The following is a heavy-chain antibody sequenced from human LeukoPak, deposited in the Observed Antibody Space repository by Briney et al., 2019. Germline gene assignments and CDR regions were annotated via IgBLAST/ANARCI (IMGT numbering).Heavy chain of an antibody. V-gene: IGHV3-23*01. D-gene: IGHD5-18*01. Sequence: GGSLRLSCAASGFTFSSYAMSWVRQAPGKGLEWVSAISGSGGSTYYADSVKGRFTISRDNSKNTLYLQMNSLRAEDTAVYYCAKDLGTAMVTGAGGDYWGQGTLVTVSS. CDR3: AKDLGTAMVTGAGGDY. J-gene: IGHJ4*02. CDR1: GFTFSSYA. CDR2: ISGSGGST.